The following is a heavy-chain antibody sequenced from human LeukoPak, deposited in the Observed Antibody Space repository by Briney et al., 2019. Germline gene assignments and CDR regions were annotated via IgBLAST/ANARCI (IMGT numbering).Heavy chain of an antibody. CDR1: GGSFSGYY. V-gene: IGHV4-34*01. CDR2: INHSGST. CDR3: VKSNSRYQPWTLDI. J-gene: IGHJ3*02. Sequence: SETLSLTCAVYGGSFSGYYWSWIRQPPGKGLEWIGEINHSGSTNYNPSLKSRVTISVDTSKNQFSLKLSSVTAADTAVYYCVKSNSRYQPWTLDIWGRGTMVTVSS. D-gene: IGHD2-2*01.